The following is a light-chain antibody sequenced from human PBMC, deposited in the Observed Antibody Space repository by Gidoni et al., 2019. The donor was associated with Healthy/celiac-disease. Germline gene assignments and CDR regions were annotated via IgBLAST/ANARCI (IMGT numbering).Light chain of an antibody. Sequence: QSVLTQPPPASGTPGHRVTTSCSGSSSNIGSNTVNWYQQLPGTAPKLLIYSNNQRPSGVPDRFSGSKSGTSASLAISGLQSEDEADYYCAAWDDSLNGWVFGGGTKLTVL. CDR3: AAWDDSLNGWV. V-gene: IGLV1-44*01. CDR2: SNN. J-gene: IGLJ3*02. CDR1: SSNIGSNT.